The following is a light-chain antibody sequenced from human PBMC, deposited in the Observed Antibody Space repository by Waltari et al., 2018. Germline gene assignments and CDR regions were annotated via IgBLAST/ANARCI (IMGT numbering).Light chain of an antibody. CDR1: SSNIGNNA. Sequence: QSVLTQPPSVSAAPRQRVTISCSGSSSNIGNNAVNWYQQLPGKAPNLLIYYDDLLPSGVSDRFSGSKSGTSASLAISGLQSEDEADYYCAAWDDSLNGVVFGGGTKLTVL. V-gene: IGLV1-36*01. J-gene: IGLJ2*01. CDR3: AAWDDSLNGVV. CDR2: YDD.